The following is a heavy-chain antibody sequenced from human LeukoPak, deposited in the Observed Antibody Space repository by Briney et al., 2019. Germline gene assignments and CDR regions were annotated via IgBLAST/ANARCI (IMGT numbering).Heavy chain of an antibody. D-gene: IGHD4-17*01. CDR2: ISYDGSNK. CDR3: ARDPSSPLATVTRIILFDY. Sequence: GGSLRLSCAASGFTFSSYAMHWVRQAPGKGLEWVAVISYDGSNKYYADSVKGRFTISRDNAKNSLYLQMNSLRAEDTAVYYCARDPSSPLATVTRIILFDYWGQGTLVTVSS. V-gene: IGHV3-30-3*01. J-gene: IGHJ4*02. CDR1: GFTFSSYA.